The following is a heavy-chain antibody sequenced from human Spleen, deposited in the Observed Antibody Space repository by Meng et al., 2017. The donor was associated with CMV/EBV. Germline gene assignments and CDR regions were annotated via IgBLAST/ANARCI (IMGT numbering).Heavy chain of an antibody. CDR1: GGSFRSSTYY. D-gene: IGHD3-22*01. J-gene: IGHJ4*02. V-gene: IGHV4-39*07. CDR2: IYYNGAT. CDR3: ARVFPSGYLYFAD. Sequence: SETLSLTCTVSGGSFRSSTYYWGWIRQPPGKGLEWIGSIYYNGATYYNPSLKSQVTISVDTFKNQFSLRLRSVTAADTAVYYCARVFPSGYLYFADWGQGTLVTVSS.